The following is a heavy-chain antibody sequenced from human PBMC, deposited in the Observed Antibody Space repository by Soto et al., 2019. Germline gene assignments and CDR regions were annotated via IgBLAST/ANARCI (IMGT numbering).Heavy chain of an antibody. J-gene: IGHJ4*02. CDR3: ARDRTAMAHFDY. V-gene: IGHV4-59*01. Sequence: SETLSLTCTVSGGSISSYYWSWIRQPPGKGLEWIGYIYYSGSTNYNPSLKSRVTISVDTSKTQFSLKLSSVTPADTAVYYCARDRTAMAHFDYWGQGILVTVSS. CDR2: IYYSGST. CDR1: GGSISSYY. D-gene: IGHD5-18*01.